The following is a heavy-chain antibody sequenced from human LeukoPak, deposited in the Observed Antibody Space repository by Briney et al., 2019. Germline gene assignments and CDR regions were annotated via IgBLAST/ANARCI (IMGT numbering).Heavy chain of an antibody. Sequence: GGSLRLSCAASGFTFSDYYMSWIRQAPGKGLEWVSYISSSGSTIYYADSVKGRFTISRDNAKNSLYLQMNSLRAEDTAVYYCARDSLPGGHYDSSGYSEYWGQGTLVTVSS. CDR2: ISSSGSTI. D-gene: IGHD3-22*01. CDR3: ARDSLPGGHYDSSGYSEY. V-gene: IGHV3-11*01. J-gene: IGHJ4*02. CDR1: GFTFSDYY.